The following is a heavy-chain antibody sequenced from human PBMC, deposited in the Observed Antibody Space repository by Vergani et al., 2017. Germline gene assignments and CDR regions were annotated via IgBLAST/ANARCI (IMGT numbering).Heavy chain of an antibody. CDR3: ARHRGSGGFFPSSYFYGMDV. CDR1: DSSIMTNPY. CDR2: IHHSGDT. D-gene: IGHD3-10*01. J-gene: IGHJ6*02. V-gene: IGHV4-38-2*01. Sequence: QVQLQESGPGLVKPSETLTLTCDVSDSSIMTNPYWGWFRQSPGKGLELLGCIHHSGDTHYNSSLKGRVSISIVSSSKFSLSLTSVTAADTAIYYCARHRGSGGFFPSSYFYGMDVWGHGTTVTVSS.